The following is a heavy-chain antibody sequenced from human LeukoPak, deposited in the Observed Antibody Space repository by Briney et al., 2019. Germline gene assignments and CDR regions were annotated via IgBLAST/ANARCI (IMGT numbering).Heavy chain of an antibody. V-gene: IGHV7-4-1*02. J-gene: IGHJ5*02. CDR1: GYTFTSYA. CDR3: ARGIAAAGRRANWFDP. D-gene: IGHD6-13*01. Sequence: ASVKVSCKASGYTFTSYAMNWVRQAPGQGLEWMGWINSNTGNPTYAQGFTGRFVFSLDTSVSTAYLQISSLKAEDTAVYYCARGIAAAGRRANWFDPWGRGTLVTVSS. CDR2: INSNTGNP.